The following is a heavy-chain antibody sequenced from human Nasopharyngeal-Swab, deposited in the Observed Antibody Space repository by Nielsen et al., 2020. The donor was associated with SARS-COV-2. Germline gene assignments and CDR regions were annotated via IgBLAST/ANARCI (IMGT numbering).Heavy chain of an antibody. Sequence: SETLSLTCAVYGGSFSGYYWSWIRQPPGMGLEWIGEINHSGSTNYNPSLKSRVTISVDTSKNQFSLKLSSVTAADTAVYYCARGEGVRITMVRGAKRPNWFDPWGQGTLVTVSS. CDR3: ARGEGVRITMVRGAKRPNWFDP. CDR2: INHSGST. D-gene: IGHD3-10*01. J-gene: IGHJ5*02. CDR1: GGSFSGYY. V-gene: IGHV4-34*01.